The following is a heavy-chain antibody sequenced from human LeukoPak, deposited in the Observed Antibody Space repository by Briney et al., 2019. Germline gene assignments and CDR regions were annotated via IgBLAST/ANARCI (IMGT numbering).Heavy chain of an antibody. CDR1: GFTFSDYY. CDR2: ISSSGSTI. J-gene: IGHJ6*02. CDR3: AAAYYYDSSGMDV. Sequence: GSLRLSCAASGFTFSDYYMSWIRQAPGKGLEWVSYISSSGSTIYYADSVKGRFTISRDNAKNSLYLQMNSLRAEDTAVYYCAAAYYYDSSGMDVWGQGTTVTVSS. D-gene: IGHD3-22*01. V-gene: IGHV3-11*01.